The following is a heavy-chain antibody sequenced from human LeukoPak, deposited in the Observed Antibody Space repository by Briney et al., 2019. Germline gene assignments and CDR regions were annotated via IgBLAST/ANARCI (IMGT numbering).Heavy chain of an antibody. V-gene: IGHV4-34*01. CDR3: ARGRGRGYSYGWRPVDY. J-gene: IGHJ4*02. CDR1: GGSFSGYY. D-gene: IGHD5-18*01. CDR2: INHSGST. Sequence: SETLSLTCAVYGGSFSGYYWSWIRQPPGKGLEWIGEINHSGSTNYNPSLKSRVTISVDTSKNQFSLKLSSVTAADTAVYYCARGRGRGYSYGWRPVDYWGQGTLVTVSS.